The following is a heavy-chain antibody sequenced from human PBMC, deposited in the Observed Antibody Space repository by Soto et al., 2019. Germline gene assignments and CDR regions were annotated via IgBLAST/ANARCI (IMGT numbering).Heavy chain of an antibody. CDR1: GFTFSDHA. V-gene: IGHV3-23*01. CDR3: AKYSGSYSFES. Sequence: EMQLLESGGDLVQPGGSLRLSCATSGFTFSDHAMHWVRQAPGEGLEWVSGIRGDLVTTPYADSVKGRFTISRDNSKNSLYLQMNSLRAEDTAVYYCAKYSGSYSFESWGQGALVTVSS. J-gene: IGHJ4*02. CDR2: IRGDLVTT. D-gene: IGHD1-26*01.